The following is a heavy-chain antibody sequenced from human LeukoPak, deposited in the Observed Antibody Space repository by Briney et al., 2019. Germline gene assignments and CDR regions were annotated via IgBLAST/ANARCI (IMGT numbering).Heavy chain of an antibody. CDR1: GFTFSSYS. V-gene: IGHV3-21*01. CDR3: AKDLSRWLQYFQH. D-gene: IGHD2-8*02. Sequence: PGGSLRLSCAASGFTFSSYSMNWVRQAPGKGLEWVSSISSSSSYIYYADSVKGRFTISRDNSKNTLYLQMNSLRAEDTAVYYCAKDLSRWLQYFQHWGQGTLVTVSS. CDR2: ISSSSSYI. J-gene: IGHJ1*01.